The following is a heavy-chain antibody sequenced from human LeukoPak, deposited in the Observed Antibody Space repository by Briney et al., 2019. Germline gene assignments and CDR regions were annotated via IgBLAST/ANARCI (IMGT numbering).Heavy chain of an antibody. CDR3: AKSYPTVGRVFDY. D-gene: IGHD1-26*01. J-gene: IGHJ4*02. Sequence: GGSLRLSCAASGFTFSSYGMHWVRQAPGKGLEWVAVISYDGSNKYYADSVKGRFTISRDNSKNTLYLQMNSLRAEDTAVYYCAKSYPTVGRVFDYWGRGTLVTVSS. V-gene: IGHV3-30*18. CDR2: ISYDGSNK. CDR1: GFTFSSYG.